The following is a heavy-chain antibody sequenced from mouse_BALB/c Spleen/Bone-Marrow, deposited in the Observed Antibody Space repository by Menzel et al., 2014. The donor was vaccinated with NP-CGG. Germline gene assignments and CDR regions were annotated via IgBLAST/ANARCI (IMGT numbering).Heavy chain of an antibody. Sequence: EVKVVESGGGLVKPGGSLKLSCAASGFIFSDYYMYWVRQTPEKRLEWVATISDGGSYTSYPGSVKGRFTVSRDNAKNSLYLQMSSLKSEDTAFYYCARTYRPYALDYWGQGSSVTVSS. D-gene: IGHD2-14*01. V-gene: IGHV5-4*02. CDR3: ARTYRPYALDY. CDR1: GFIFSDYY. J-gene: IGHJ4*01. CDR2: ISDGGSYT.